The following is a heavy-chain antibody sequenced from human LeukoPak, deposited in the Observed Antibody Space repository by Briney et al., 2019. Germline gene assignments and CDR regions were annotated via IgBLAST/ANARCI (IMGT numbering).Heavy chain of an antibody. Sequence: GGSLRLSCAASGFTFSTYEMNWVRQVPGMGLEWVSDISSGGTTIYYADSVKGRFTVSRDNAKNSLYLQMNSLRAEDTAVYYCAREGLNYDILSGYYPNYGMDVCGQGTTVTVSS. D-gene: IGHD3-9*01. J-gene: IGHJ6*02. CDR1: GFTFSTYE. V-gene: IGHV3-48*03. CDR3: AREGLNYDILSGYYPNYGMDV. CDR2: ISSGGTTI.